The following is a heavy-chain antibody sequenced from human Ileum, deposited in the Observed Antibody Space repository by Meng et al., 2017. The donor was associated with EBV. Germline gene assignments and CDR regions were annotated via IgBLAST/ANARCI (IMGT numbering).Heavy chain of an antibody. CDR2: IYNSGST. CDR3: ARGQKGYFDL. Sequence: QVQPHESGPGLVKPSQTLSLTCTVSGGSISSSNYYWSWIRQPPGKGLEWSGHIYNSGSTYYNPSLKSRITISVDTSKNQFSLKLSSVTAADTAVYYCARGQKGYFDLWGRGTLVTVSS. CDR1: GGSISSSNYY. J-gene: IGHJ2*01. V-gene: IGHV4-30-4*01.